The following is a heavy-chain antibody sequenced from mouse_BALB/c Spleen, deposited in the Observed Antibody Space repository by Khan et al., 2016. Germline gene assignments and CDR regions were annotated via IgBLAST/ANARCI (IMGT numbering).Heavy chain of an antibody. CDR3: ARGGYDEYFDV. Sequence: VQLKESGPGLVKPSQSLSLTCTVTGYSITSDYAWNWIRQFPGNKLEWMGYISYSDSTSYNPSLKSRISFTRDTSKNQFFLQLNSVTTEDTATYYCARGGYDEYFDVWGAGTTVTVSS. V-gene: IGHV3-2*02. D-gene: IGHD2-2*01. CDR1: GYSITSDYA. J-gene: IGHJ1*01. CDR2: ISYSDST.